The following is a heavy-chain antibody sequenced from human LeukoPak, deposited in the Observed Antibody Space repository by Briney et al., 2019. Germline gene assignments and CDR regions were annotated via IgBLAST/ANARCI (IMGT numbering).Heavy chain of an antibody. CDR1: GGSMGTYS. D-gene: IGHD3-3*01. CDR2: KAYSGGT. J-gene: IGHJ5*02. CDR3: VRDGGEWLPDL. V-gene: IGHV4-59*01. Sequence: SETLSLTCTVSGGSMGTYSWCWIRQPPGKGLEWIGFKAYSGGTNYNPSLKSRVTISVDTSKGQIPLNLKSVTAADTAVYYCVRDGGEWLPDLWGQGTLVTVSS.